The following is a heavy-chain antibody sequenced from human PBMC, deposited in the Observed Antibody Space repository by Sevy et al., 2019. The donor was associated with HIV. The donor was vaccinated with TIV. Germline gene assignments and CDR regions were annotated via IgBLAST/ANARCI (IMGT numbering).Heavy chain of an antibody. CDR1: GYSFTSYG. Sequence: ASVKVSCKASGYSFTSYGINWVRQAPRQGLEWMGRITTYNGNTDYAQKFQGRVTMTTDTSTSTAYMELRSLRSDDTAIYYCARALAVAGDYYYYMDVWGKGTTVTVSS. CDR3: ARALAVAGDYYYYMDV. D-gene: IGHD6-19*01. J-gene: IGHJ6*03. CDR2: ITTYNGNT. V-gene: IGHV1-18*04.